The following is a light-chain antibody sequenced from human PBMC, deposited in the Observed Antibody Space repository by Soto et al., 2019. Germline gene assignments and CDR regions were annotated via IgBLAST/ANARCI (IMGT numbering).Light chain of an antibody. CDR2: DND. V-gene: IGLV1-51*01. J-gene: IGLJ1*01. CDR3: GTWDSTLSAYV. CDR1: SANIENNY. Sequence: QSVLTQPPSASAAPGQEVTISCSGSSANIENNYVSWYQHLPETAPQLLIYDNDKRPSGIPYRISGSKSGTSATLDIIGLQTGDEADYYCGTWDSTLSAYVFGTGTKVTVL.